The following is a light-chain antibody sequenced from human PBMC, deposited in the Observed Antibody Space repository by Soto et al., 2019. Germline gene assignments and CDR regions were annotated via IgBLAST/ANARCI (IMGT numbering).Light chain of an antibody. CDR1: SSDVGGYNY. J-gene: IGLJ2*01. V-gene: IGLV2-14*01. Sequence: QSALTQPASVSGSPGQSITISCTGTSSDVGGYNYVSWYQHHPGEAPKLMIYEVINRPSGVSNRFSGSKSGNTASLTISGLQTEDEADYYCSSYTTSSTVVFGGGTQLTVL. CDR3: SSYTTSSTVV. CDR2: EVI.